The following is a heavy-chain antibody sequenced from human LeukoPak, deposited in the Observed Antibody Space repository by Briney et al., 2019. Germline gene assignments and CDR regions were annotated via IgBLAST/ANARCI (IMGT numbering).Heavy chain of an antibody. V-gene: IGHV3-21*01. Sequence: GGSLRLSCAASGFTFSSYSMNWVRQAPGKGLEWVSSIGSSSSYIYYADSVKGRFTISRDNAKNSLYLQMNSLRAEDTAVYYCARQIDYYGSGSLPDYWGQGTLVTVSS. CDR1: GFTFSSYS. CDR3: ARQIDYYGSGSLPDY. D-gene: IGHD3-10*01. CDR2: IGSSSSYI. J-gene: IGHJ4*02.